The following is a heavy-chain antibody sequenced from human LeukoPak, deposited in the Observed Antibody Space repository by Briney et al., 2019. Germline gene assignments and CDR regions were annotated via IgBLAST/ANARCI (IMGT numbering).Heavy chain of an antibody. CDR2: IYYSGST. V-gene: IGHV4-31*03. J-gene: IGHJ4*02. D-gene: IGHD3-10*01. Sequence: SETLSLTCTVSGGSISSGGYYWSWIRQHPGKGLEWIGYIYYSGSTYYNPSLKSRVTISVDTSKNQFSLKLSSVTAADTAAYCCGRVGGGGGGWIGGAYFDSGAKGTLVTVSS. CDR1: GGSISSGGYY. CDR3: GRVGGGGGGWIGGAYFDS.